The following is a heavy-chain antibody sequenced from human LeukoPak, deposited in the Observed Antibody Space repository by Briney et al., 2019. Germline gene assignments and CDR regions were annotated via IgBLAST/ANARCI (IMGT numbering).Heavy chain of an antibody. CDR2: ISYDGSNK. V-gene: IGHV3-30*03. CDR3: AGRHPAQYYYYGMEA. Sequence: GGSLTLSCSASGFTYNSYGMLWVREAPGKALEGVVVISYDGSNKNYADSVKGRFTISINNSKHTLYMQMNSLRAEETAVSYCAGRHPAQYYYYGMEAWGQGATVTVSS. J-gene: IGHJ6*02. CDR1: GFTYNSYG.